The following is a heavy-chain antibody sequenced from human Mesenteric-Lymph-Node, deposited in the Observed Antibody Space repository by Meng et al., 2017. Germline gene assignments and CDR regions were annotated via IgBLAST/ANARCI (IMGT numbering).Heavy chain of an antibody. V-gene: IGHV3-23*01. CDR1: GFSFSNYA. D-gene: IGHD6-13*01. J-gene: IGHJ4*02. CDR2: FSGSDGGT. Sequence: EVQLLESGGGLVQPGGSLRLSCAASGFSFSNYAISWVRQAPGKGLEWVSAFSGSDGGTHYADSVKGRFTISRDSSKNTLYLQMNSLRAEDTVIYYCAKEMGAVGTPYFDYWGQGTLVTVSS. CDR3: AKEMGAVGTPYFDY.